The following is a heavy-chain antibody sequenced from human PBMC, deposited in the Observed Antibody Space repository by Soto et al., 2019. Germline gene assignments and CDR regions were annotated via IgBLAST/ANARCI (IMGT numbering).Heavy chain of an antibody. V-gene: IGHV1-69*13. CDR1: GGTFSTYG. CDR3: ARVKEIVGATGWFDP. Sequence: GASVQVSCKASGGTFSTYGISWVRQAPGQGLEWMGGIIPIFGTGNYEQKFQGRVTITADESTSTAYMELSSLRSEDTAVYYCARVKEIVGATGWFDPWGQGTLVTVSS. J-gene: IGHJ5*02. CDR2: IIPIFGTG. D-gene: IGHD1-26*01.